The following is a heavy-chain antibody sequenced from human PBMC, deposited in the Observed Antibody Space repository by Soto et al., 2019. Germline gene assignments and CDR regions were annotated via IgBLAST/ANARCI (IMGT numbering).Heavy chain of an antibody. CDR2: INSDGSST. J-gene: IGHJ4*02. CDR3: AREGGKAGAVRFDY. Sequence: EVQLVESGGGLVQPGGSLRLSCAASGFTFSSYWMQWVRQAPGKGLVWVSRINSDGSSTSYADSVKGRFTISRDNAKNTLYLQMHSLRAEDTAVYDCAREGGKAGAVRFDYWGQGTLVTVSS. V-gene: IGHV3-74*01. D-gene: IGHD6-13*01. CDR1: GFTFSSYW.